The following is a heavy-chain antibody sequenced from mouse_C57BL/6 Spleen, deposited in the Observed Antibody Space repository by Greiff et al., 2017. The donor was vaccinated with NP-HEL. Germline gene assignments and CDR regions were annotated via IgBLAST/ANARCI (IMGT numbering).Heavy chain of an antibody. Sequence: QVHVKQSGAELARPGASVKLSCKASGYTFTSYGISWVKQRTGQGLEWIGEIHPRSGNTYYNEKFKGKATLTADKSSSTVYMELRSLTSEDSAVYFWTRKGDDDGYYAMDYWGQGTSVTVSS. CDR1: GYTFTSYG. CDR3: TRKGDDDGYYAMDY. D-gene: IGHD2-4*01. J-gene: IGHJ4*01. CDR2: IHPRSGNT. V-gene: IGHV1-81*01.